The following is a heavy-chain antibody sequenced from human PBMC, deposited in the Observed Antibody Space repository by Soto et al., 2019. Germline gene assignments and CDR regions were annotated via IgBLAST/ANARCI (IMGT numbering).Heavy chain of an antibody. CDR1: GFSLGTSGVG. V-gene: IGHV2-5*02. CDR3: AHKGSGLYPLDY. CDR2: IYWDDYK. D-gene: IGHD3-10*01. J-gene: IGHJ4*02. Sequence: QITLKESGPTLVKPTQTLTLTCTFSGFSLGTSGVGVGWIRQPPGKALEWVALIYWDDYKHFSPSLESRLTXXKXXSKHLVFLTMTDMDPVDTATYYCAHKGSGLYPLDYWGQGILVTVSS.